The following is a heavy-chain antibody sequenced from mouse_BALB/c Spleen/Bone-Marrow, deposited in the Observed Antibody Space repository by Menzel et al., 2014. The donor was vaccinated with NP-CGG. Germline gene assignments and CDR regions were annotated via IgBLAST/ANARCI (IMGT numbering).Heavy chain of an antibody. D-gene: IGHD1-1*01. CDR2: INPGRGDT. CDR3: ARRNYVYWYFDV. Sequence: QVQLQQSGAELVRPGTSVKVSCKASGYAFTNYLIEWVKQRPGQGLEWIGVINPGRGDTNYNEKFKGKATLTADKSSNTAYMQFSSLTSDDSAVYFCARRNYVYWYFDVWGAGTTVTVSS. CDR1: GYAFTNYL. J-gene: IGHJ1*01. V-gene: IGHV1-54*01.